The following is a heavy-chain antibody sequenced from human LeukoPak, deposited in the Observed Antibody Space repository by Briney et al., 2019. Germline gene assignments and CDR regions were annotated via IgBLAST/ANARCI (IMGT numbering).Heavy chain of an antibody. CDR1: GYTFTGYY. V-gene: IGHV1-2*04. Sequence: GASVKVSCKASGYTFTGYYMHWVRQAPGQGLEWMGWINPNSGGTNYAQKFQGWVTMTRDTSISTAYMELSRLRSDDTAVYYCARDPRIAVAGKYFDYWGQGTLVTVSS. J-gene: IGHJ4*02. CDR2: INPNSGGT. CDR3: ARDPRIAVAGKYFDY. D-gene: IGHD6-19*01.